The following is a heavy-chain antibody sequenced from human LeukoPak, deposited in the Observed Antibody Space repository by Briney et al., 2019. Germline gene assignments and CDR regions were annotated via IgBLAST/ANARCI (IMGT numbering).Heavy chain of an antibody. CDR3: ARGFGSSHSWFDP. CDR2: INHSGST. D-gene: IGHD6-13*01. CDR1: GGSISSYY. Sequence: TSETLSLTCTVSGGSISSYYWSWIRQPPGKGLEWIGEINHSGSTNYNPSLKSRVTISVDTSKNQFSLKLSSVTAADTAVYYCARGFGSSHSWFDPWGQGTLVTVSS. V-gene: IGHV4-34*01. J-gene: IGHJ5*02.